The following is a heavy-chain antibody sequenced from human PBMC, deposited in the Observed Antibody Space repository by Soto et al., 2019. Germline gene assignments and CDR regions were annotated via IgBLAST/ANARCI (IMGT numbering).Heavy chain of an antibody. V-gene: IGHV1-18*01. CDR3: AREGAYCGGDCYPLTFDY. CDR2: ISAYNGNT. J-gene: IGHJ4*02. Sequence: ASVKVSCKASGYTFTSYGISWVRQAPGQGLEWMGWISAYNGNTNYAQKLQGRVTMTTDTSTSTAYMELRSLRSDDTAVYYCAREGAYCGGDCYPLTFDYRGPGTLVTVSS. CDR1: GYTFTSYG. D-gene: IGHD2-21*02.